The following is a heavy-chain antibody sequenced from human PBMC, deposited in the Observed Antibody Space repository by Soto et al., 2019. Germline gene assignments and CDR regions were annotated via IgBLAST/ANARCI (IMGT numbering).Heavy chain of an antibody. Sequence: QVQLVQSGAEVKKPGSSVKDSCKVSGGTFSNYAIEWVRLAPGHGLEWMGGIVPIFRTTYYTQKFQGRATIIADDSTTTAYLEMSSLRAEDTAIYYCARVEAVAGLYNYHGLDVWGQGTAVTVSS. CDR3: ARVEAVAGLYNYHGLDV. V-gene: IGHV1-69*12. J-gene: IGHJ6*02. CDR1: GGTFSNYA. CDR2: IVPIFRTT. D-gene: IGHD6-19*01.